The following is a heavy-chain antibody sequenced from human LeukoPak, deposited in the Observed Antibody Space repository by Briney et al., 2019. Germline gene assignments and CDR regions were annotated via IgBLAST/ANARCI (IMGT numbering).Heavy chain of an antibody. Sequence: ASVKVSCKASGYTFTGYYMHWVRQAPGQGLEWMGWINPNSGGTNYAQKFQGRVTMTRDTSISTAYMELSRLRSDDTAVYYCARITVVRGVILDYWGQGILVTVSS. CDR2: INPNSGGT. CDR1: GYTFTGYY. CDR3: ARITVVRGVILDY. D-gene: IGHD3-10*01. V-gene: IGHV1-2*02. J-gene: IGHJ4*02.